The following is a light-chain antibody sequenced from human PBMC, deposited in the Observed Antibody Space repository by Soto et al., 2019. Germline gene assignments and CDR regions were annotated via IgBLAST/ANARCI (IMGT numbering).Light chain of an antibody. CDR1: SSDVGGYSY. CDR3: DSYTSSRAYV. J-gene: IGLJ1*01. V-gene: IGLV2-14*01. CDR2: GVS. Sequence: QSVLTQPASVSGSPGQSITISCTGTSSDVGGYSYVSWYQQHPGKAPKLMIYGVSNRPSGVSNRFSGSKSGNTASLTISGLQAEDEGDYYCDSYTSSRAYVFGIGTKVTVL.